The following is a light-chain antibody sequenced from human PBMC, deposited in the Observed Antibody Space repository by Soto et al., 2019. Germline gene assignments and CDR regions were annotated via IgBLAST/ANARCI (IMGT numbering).Light chain of an antibody. V-gene: IGKV1-5*03. CDR2: KAS. Sequence: IRVTQNPSSLPASIGVRVTITCLASQFMSVWLAWSQQKPGTAPKLLIYKASSLESGVPTRFSGSGSGTEFTLTIGSLQPDDSATYYRQQYNSFPLTFGPGTKVDI. J-gene: IGKJ3*01. CDR1: QFMSVW. CDR3: QQYNSFPLT.